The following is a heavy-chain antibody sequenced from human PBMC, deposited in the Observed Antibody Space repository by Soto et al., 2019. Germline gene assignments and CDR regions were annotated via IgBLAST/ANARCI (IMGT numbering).Heavy chain of an antibody. V-gene: IGHV4-4*02. CDR1: SASISDNNW. D-gene: IGHD6-19*01. CDR3: ARHIGVPGTRGFDY. CDR2: IHHGGTT. Sequence: QVQLQESGPGLVKPSETLSLTCAVSSASISDNNWWSWVRQSAQKGLEWIGEIHHGGTTNYNPSLKSRVTISMDRSQNQIFMQLNSVTAADSAIYYCARHIGVPGTRGFDYWGQGTLVTVSS. J-gene: IGHJ4*02.